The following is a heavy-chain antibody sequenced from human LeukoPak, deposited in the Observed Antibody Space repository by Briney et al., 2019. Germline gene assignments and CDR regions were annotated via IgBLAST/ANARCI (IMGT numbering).Heavy chain of an antibody. CDR1: GCTLINSA. J-gene: IGHJ4*01. Sequence: SVKVSCKASGCTLINSAISWLRQAPGQGLEWMGTIIPLFGTTDYAPNFQGRVTIFPDGSTNTAYMELSSLRSEPTAVYCCARGDYDYRLGTCRSAALDTWGPGSLV. V-gene: IGHV1-69*13. CDR3: ARGDYDYRLGTCRSAALDT. D-gene: IGHD3-16*02. CDR2: IIPLFGTT.